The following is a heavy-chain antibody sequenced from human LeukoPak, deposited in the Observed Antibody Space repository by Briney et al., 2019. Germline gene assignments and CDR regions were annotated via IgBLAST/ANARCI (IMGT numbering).Heavy chain of an antibody. D-gene: IGHD3-22*01. CDR3: ARDADYFDSSGYYRALDF. CDR2: LSYDGKKK. CDR1: GLTFSAFA. J-gene: IGHJ4*02. V-gene: IGHV3-30*04. Sequence: PGRSLRLSCAASGLTFSAFAIHWVRQAPGKGLEWVAVLSYDGKKKDYADSVKGRFTISRDNPKSTRYLQMSSLTPEDTAVYFCARDADYFDSSGYYRALDFWGQGTLVTVSS.